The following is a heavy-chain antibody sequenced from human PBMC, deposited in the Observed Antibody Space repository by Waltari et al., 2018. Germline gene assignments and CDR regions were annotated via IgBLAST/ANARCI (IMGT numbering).Heavy chain of an antibody. CDR2: TNPRSGGT. CDR1: GYTFTDYH. CDR3: ARRSCNGECYAPYVY. J-gene: IGHJ4*02. D-gene: IGHD2-8*01. Sequence: QVQLVQSGAEVTKPGASVKVSCKPSGYTFTDYHIHWVRQAPGQGLEWMGWTNPRSGGTYSSQPLQGWVTITRETSTSTVYMELSSLKSDDTAVYYCARRSCNGECYAPYVYWGQGTLVTVSS. V-gene: IGHV1-2*04.